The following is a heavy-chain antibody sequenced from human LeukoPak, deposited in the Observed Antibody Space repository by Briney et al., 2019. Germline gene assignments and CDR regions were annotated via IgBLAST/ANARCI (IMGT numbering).Heavy chain of an antibody. CDR3: AKDGGLWVSAHWGDS. D-gene: IGHD7-27*01. Sequence: GGSLRLSCTASGFTFGSYTMAWVRQAPGKGLKWVSTITTGHGNTYYADSVKGRFTVSRDDSKNTLYLQMNSLRAEDTAVYYCAKDGGLWVSAHWGDSWGRGTLVTVSS. V-gene: IGHV3-23*01. CDR1: GFTFGSYT. CDR2: ITTGHGNT. J-gene: IGHJ4*02.